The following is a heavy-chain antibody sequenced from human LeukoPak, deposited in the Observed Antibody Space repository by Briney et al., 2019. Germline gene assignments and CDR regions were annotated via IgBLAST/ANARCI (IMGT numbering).Heavy chain of an antibody. V-gene: IGHV1-46*01. Sequence: ASVKVSCKASGYTFTSYYMHWVRQAPGQGLEWMGIINPSGGSTSYAQKFQGRVTITADESTSTAYMELSSLRSEDTAVYYCARERITIFGVVEDAFDIWGQGTMVTVSS. CDR1: GYTFTSYY. J-gene: IGHJ3*02. CDR3: ARERITIFGVVEDAFDI. CDR2: INPSGGST. D-gene: IGHD3-3*01.